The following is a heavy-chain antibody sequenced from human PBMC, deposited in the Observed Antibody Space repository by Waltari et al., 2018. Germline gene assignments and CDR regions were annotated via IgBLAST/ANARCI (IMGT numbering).Heavy chain of an antibody. V-gene: IGHV4-31*03. CDR1: GAPISMGRYY. J-gene: IGHJ6*03. Sequence: QVQLQESGPGLVKPSQTLSLTCTVSGAPISMGRYYWSWLRPHPGKGLGWIGYIYYSGSTYYNPSLKSRVTISVDTSKNQFSLKLSSVTAADTAVYYCARAKPVQKPGTKTLYYYYMDVWGKGTTVTVSS. CDR2: IYYSGST. D-gene: IGHD3-10*01. CDR3: ARAKPVQKPGTKTLYYYYMDV.